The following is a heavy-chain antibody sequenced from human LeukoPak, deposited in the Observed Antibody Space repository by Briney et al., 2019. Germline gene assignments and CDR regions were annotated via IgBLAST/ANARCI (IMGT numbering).Heavy chain of an antibody. CDR3: ARVMGLGYYYYYYGMDV. D-gene: IGHD6-25*01. V-gene: IGHV3-30-3*01. CDR2: ISYDGSNK. CDR1: GFTFSSYA. Sequence: PGRSLRLSCVASGFTFSSYAMHWVRQAPGKGLEWVAVISYDGSNKYYADSVKGRFTISRDNSKNTLYLQMNSLRAEDTAVYYCARVMGLGYYYYYYGMDVWGQGTTVTVSS. J-gene: IGHJ6*02.